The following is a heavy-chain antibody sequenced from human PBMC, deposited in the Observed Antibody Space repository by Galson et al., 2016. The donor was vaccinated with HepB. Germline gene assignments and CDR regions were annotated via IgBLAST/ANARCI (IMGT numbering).Heavy chain of an antibody. J-gene: IGHJ6*02. CDR3: AREVITKVRGVIVSLGLDV. D-gene: IGHD3-10*01. V-gene: IGHV4-31*11. CDR2: IYYTGDT. CDR1: GASITSGGYY. Sequence: TLSLTCGVSGASITSGGYYWSWVRQLPGQGLQWIGHIYYTGDTVYSPSLQSRVVISIDTSENQFSLTLTSLSASDTAVYYCAREVITKVRGVIVSLGLDVWGQGTTVTVSS.